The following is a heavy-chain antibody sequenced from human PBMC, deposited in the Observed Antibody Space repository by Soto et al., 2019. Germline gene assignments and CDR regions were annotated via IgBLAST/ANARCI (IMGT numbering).Heavy chain of an antibody. CDR3: ARGVAYYDFWSGSPQGDYYYYYGIDV. J-gene: IGHJ6*02. D-gene: IGHD3-3*01. Sequence: ETLSLTCTVSGGSISSYYWSWIRQPPGKGLEWIGYIYYSGSTNYNPSLKSRVTISVDTSKNQFSLKLSSVTAADTAVYYCARGVAYYDFWSGSPQGDYYYYYGIDVWGQGTTVTVSS. CDR2: IYYSGST. CDR1: GGSISSYY. V-gene: IGHV4-59*01.